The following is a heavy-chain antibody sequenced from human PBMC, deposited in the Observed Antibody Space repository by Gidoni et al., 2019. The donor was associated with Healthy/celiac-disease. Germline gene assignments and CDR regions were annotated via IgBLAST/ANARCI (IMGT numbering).Heavy chain of an antibody. CDR2: IWYDGSNK. V-gene: IGHV3-33*08. CDR3: AVDPAHMGV. J-gene: IGHJ6*03. CDR1: GFTFSSYG. Sequence: QVQLVESGGGVVQPGRSLRLSCAASGFTFSSYGMHWVRQAPGKGLEWVAVIWYDGSNKYYADSVKGRFTISRDNSKNTLYLQMNSLRAEDTAVYYCAVDPAHMGVWGKGTTVTVSS.